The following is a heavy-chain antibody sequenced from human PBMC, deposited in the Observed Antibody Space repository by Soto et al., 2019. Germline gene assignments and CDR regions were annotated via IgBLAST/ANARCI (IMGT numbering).Heavy chain of an antibody. J-gene: IGHJ4*02. CDR2: IWYDGSKK. V-gene: IGHV3-33*01. CDR3: ARGVKDTAMVLDY. D-gene: IGHD5-18*01. CDR1: GFTFSSYG. Sequence: QVQLVESGGGVVQPGRSLRLSCAASGFTFSSYGMHWVRQAPGKGLEWVAVIWYDGSKKYYADSVKGRFTISRDNSKNTLYLQMNSLRAEDTAVYYCARGVKDTAMVLDYWGQGTLVTVSS.